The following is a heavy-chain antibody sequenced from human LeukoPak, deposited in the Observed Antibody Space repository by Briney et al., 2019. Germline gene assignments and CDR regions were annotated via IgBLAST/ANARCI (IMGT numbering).Heavy chain of an antibody. CDR2: IYHSGST. Sequence: PSETLSLTCAVYGGSFSGYYWSWIRQPPGKGLEWIGYIYHSGSTYYNPSLKSRVTISVGRSKNQFSLKLSSVTAADTAVYYCASLLWFGELRDYWGQGTLVTVSS. V-gene: IGHV4-30-2*01. CDR3: ASLLWFGELRDY. CDR1: GGSFSGYY. D-gene: IGHD3-10*01. J-gene: IGHJ4*02.